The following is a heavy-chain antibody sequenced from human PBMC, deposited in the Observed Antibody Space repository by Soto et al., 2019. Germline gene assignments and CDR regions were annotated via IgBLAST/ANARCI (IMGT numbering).Heavy chain of an antibody. CDR3: ARQTIYYYYYMDV. J-gene: IGHJ6*03. D-gene: IGHD3-10*01. V-gene: IGHV4-59*08. CDR2: IYYSGST. Sequence: SETLSLTCTVSGGSISSYYWSWIRQPPGKGLEWIGYIYYSGSTNYNPSLKSRVTISVDTSKNQFSLKLSSVTAADTAVYYCARQTIYYYYYMDVWGKGTTVTVSS. CDR1: GGSISSYY.